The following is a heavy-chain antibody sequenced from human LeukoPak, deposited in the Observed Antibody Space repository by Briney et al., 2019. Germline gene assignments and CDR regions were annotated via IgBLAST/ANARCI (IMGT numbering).Heavy chain of an antibody. CDR1: GDSVSSNSAA. V-gene: IGHV6-1*01. CDR3: ARAHLDGGKAHFDP. J-gene: IGHJ5*02. CDR2: TYYRSKLYN. Sequence: SQTLSLTCAISGDSVSSNSAAWNWIRQSPSRGLEWLGRTYYRSKLYNDYAVSVKSRIIINPDTSKNQFSLQVNSVIPEGTAVYYCARAHLDGGKAHFDPWGQGILVTVSS.